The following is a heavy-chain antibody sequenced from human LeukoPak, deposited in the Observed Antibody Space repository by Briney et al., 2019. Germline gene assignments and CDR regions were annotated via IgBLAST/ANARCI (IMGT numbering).Heavy chain of an antibody. D-gene: IGHD2-15*01. CDR2: IKSKTDGGTT. CDR1: GFTFSNAW. CDR3: AKNWGEYCSGGSCYFAPPYYYYGMDV. V-gene: IGHV3-15*07. J-gene: IGHJ6*02. Sequence: GGSLRLSCAASGFTFSNAWMNWVRQAPGKGLEWFGRIKSKTDGGTTDYAAPVKGRFTISRDDSKNTLYLQMNSLRAEDTAVYYCAKNWGEYCSGGSCYFAPPYYYYGMDVWGQGTTVTVSS.